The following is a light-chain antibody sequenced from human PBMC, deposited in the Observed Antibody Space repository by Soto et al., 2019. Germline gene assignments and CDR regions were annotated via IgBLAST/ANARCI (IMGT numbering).Light chain of an antibody. CDR3: QQYYSPPRYT. V-gene: IGKV4-1*01. CDR2: WAS. CDR1: QNVLYSSNNKNL. Sequence: DIVMTQSPEYLAVSLGERATINCKSSQNVLYSSNNKNLIAWYQQKPGQPPKLLIYWASTRESGVPARFSGSGSGRDFTLTICSLPAEDVAVYYGQQYYSPPRYTFGQGTRLEIK. J-gene: IGKJ2*01.